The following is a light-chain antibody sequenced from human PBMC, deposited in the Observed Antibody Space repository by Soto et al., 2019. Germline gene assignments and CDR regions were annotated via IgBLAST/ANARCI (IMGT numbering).Light chain of an antibody. V-gene: IGKV1-39*01. CDR1: QSIRSS. J-gene: IGKJ3*01. Sequence: DIQMTQSPSSLSASVGDRVTITCRTSQSIRSSLNWYQQKPGKAPNLLIYAASRLQSGVPSRFSGSGSGTDFTHTISSLQPADFATYYCQQSYSTPFTFGPGTKVDIK. CDR3: QQSYSTPFT. CDR2: AAS.